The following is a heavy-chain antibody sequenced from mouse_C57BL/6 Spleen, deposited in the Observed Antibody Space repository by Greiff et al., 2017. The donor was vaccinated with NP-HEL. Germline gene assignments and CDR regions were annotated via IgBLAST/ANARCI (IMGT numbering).Heavy chain of an antibody. V-gene: IGHV1-52*01. D-gene: IGHD4-1*01. Sequence: QVQLQQSGAELVRPGSSVKLSCKASGYTFTSYWMHWVKQRPIQGLEWIGNIDPSDSETHYNQKFKDKATLTVDKSSSTAYMQLSSLTSEDSAVYYCAREGSNWDGFAYWGQGTLVTVSA. CDR2: IDPSDSET. J-gene: IGHJ3*01. CDR3: AREGSNWDGFAY. CDR1: GYTFTSYW.